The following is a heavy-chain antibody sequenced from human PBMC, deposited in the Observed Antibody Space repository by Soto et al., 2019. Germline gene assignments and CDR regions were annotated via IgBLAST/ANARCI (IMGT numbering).Heavy chain of an antibody. V-gene: IGHV3-7*01. CDR1: GFIFSSYW. D-gene: IGHD6-13*01. CDR2: MNRDGSEK. J-gene: IGHJ4*02. Sequence: EVQLVESGGGLVQPGGSLRLSCAASGFIFSSYWMTWARQAPGKGLEWVASMNRDGSEKRYVDSVEGRFTISRDNAKNSLFLQMNSLSPDDTAVYYCGRDAGRRFDYWGQGSLVTVSS. CDR3: GRDAGRRFDY.